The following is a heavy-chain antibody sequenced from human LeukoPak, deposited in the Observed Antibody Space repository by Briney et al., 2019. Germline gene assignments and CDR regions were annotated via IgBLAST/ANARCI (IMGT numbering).Heavy chain of an antibody. V-gene: IGHV3-23*01. D-gene: IGHD4-17*01. CDR2: ISCSGIST. CDR3: ATPRGTVTTGAVY. Sequence: GGSLRLSCAASGFTFRSHAMSWVRQAPGKGLEWVSAISCSGISTYYADAVKGRFTISRDNSKNTLYLQMNNLRAEDTAVYYCATPRGTVTTGAVYWGQGTLVTVSS. J-gene: IGHJ4*02. CDR1: GFTFRSHA.